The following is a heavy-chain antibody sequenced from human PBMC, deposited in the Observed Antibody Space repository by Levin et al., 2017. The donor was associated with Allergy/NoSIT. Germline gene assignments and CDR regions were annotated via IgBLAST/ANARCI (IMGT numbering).Heavy chain of an antibody. J-gene: IGHJ4*02. CDR3: ARDGGIAAGGKAIDF. Sequence: LSLTCAASGFTFSNSDMHWVRQAPGKGLEWVAVIWYDGSDKYYADSVEGRFTISRDNSKNTVHLQMNSLRADDTAVYYCARDGGIAAGGKAIDFWGQGTPVTVSS. D-gene: IGHD6-13*01. V-gene: IGHV3-33*01. CDR2: IWYDGSDK. CDR1: GFTFSNSD.